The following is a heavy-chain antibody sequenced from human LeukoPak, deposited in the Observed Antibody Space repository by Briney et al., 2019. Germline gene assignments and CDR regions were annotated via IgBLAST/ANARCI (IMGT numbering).Heavy chain of an antibody. V-gene: IGHV4-4*07. J-gene: IGHJ4*02. CDR1: CGSISSYY. Sequence: SETLSLTCTVSCGSISSYYWSWIRQPAGKGLEWIGRINIIGSTNYNPPLKSRVTMSVDTSKNQFSLKLSSVTAADTAVYYCAREWGYYDSSGYYYSNVLYDYWGQGTLVTVSS. CDR3: AREWGYYDSSGYYYSNVLYDY. D-gene: IGHD3-22*01. CDR2: INIIGST.